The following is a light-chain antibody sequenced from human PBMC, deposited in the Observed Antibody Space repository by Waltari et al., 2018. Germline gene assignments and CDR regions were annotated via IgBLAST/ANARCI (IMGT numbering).Light chain of an antibody. CDR3: QSYDSGLSAPL. CDR2: DNS. V-gene: IGLV1-40*01. J-gene: IGLJ3*02. Sequence: QSVLTQAPSVSGAPGPRVTISCTGSSSNLAAGYDVHWYQQLPGAAPKLLIYDNSNRPSGVPDRFSGSKSGTSASLAITGLQAEDEADYYCQSYDSGLSAPLFGGATKLTVL. CDR1: SSNLAAGYD.